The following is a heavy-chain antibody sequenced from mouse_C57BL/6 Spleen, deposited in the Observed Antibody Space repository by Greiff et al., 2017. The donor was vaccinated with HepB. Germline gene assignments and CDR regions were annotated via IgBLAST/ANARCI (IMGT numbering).Heavy chain of an antibody. D-gene: IGHD2-5*01. J-gene: IGHJ4*01. CDR2: IDPSDSET. CDR1: GYTFTSYW. V-gene: IGHV1-52*01. CDR3: ARSPPKDSNYDYYAMDY. Sequence: VQLQQPGAELVRPGSSVKLSCKASGYTFTSYWMHWVKQRPIQGLEWIGNIDPSDSETHYNQKFKDKATLTVDKSSSTAYMQLSSLTSEDSAVYYCARSPPKDSNYDYYAMDYWGQGTSVTVSS.